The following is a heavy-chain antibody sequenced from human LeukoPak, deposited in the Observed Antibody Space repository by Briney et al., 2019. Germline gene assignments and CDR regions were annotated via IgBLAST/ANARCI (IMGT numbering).Heavy chain of an antibody. V-gene: IGHV1-46*01. CDR1: GYSFTSYY. Sequence: GASVKVSCKASGYSFTSYYIHWVRLAPGQGLEWMGVINPSGGSTRYAQKFQDRVTMTRDMSTSTVYMELSSLRSEDTAIYYCARGPPEFCSGGSCYSGRNWFDPWGQGTLVTVSS. CDR3: ARGPPEFCSGGSCYSGRNWFDP. J-gene: IGHJ5*02. D-gene: IGHD2-15*01. CDR2: INPSGGST.